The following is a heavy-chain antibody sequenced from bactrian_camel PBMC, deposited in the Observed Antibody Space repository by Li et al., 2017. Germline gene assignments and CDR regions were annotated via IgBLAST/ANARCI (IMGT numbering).Heavy chain of an antibody. D-gene: IGHD5*01. CDR3: ATEPMGWVLTLGGFGY. Sequence: HVQLVESGGGLVQTGGSLRLSCAASGYTYSSYCMSWVRQAPGKGLEWVSSIEPDGTNTNYGDSVKGRFTISRDNAKNTVYLQMNSLKSEDTALYYCATEPMGWVLTLGGFGYWGQGTQVTVS. V-gene: IGHV3-2*01. CDR2: IEPDGTNT. J-gene: IGHJ6*01. CDR1: GYTYSSYC.